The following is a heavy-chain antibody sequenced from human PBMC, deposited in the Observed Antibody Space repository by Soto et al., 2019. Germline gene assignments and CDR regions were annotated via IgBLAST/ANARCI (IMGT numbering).Heavy chain of an antibody. Sequence: PGGSLRLSCAASGFTFSSYDMNGVRQATEKGLEWVSYISRSGSTTYYADSMKGRFTIARDDAKNSLCLQMNSLRAEDTAVYYCARDRCSYRSKRFDPWGQRTLVTVSA. CDR3: ARDRCSYRSKRFDP. CDR2: ISRSGSTT. J-gene: IGHJ5*02. V-gene: IGHV3-48*03. CDR1: GFTFSSYD. D-gene: IGHD5-18*01.